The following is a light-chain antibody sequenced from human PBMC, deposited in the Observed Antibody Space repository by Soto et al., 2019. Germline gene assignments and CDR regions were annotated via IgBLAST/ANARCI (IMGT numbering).Light chain of an antibody. V-gene: IGKV1-5*01. CDR3: QQYNTYWT. Sequence: DIQMTQFPSALSASVGDRVTITCRASQNVNNWLAWYQHKPGKAPQLLIYDASVLETGVPSRFSGSGSGTEFTLAISGLQSDDFATYYCQQYNTYWTFGPGPKVDIK. CDR1: QNVNNW. J-gene: IGKJ1*01. CDR2: DAS.